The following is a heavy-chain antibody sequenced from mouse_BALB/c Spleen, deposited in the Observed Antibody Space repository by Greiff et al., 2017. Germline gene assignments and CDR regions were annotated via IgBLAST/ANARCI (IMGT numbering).Heavy chain of an antibody. CDR3: AREGDGKNYAMDD. D-gene: IGHD2-1*01. CDR2: IYPGDGDT. J-gene: IGHJ4*01. CDR1: GYTFTSYW. V-gene: IGHV1-87*01. Sequence: VQLQESGAELARPGASVKLSCKASGYTFTSYWMQWVKQRPGQGLEWIGAIYPGDGDTRYTQKFKGKATLTADKSSSTAYMQLSSLASEDSAVYYCAREGDGKNYAMDDWGQGTSVTVSS.